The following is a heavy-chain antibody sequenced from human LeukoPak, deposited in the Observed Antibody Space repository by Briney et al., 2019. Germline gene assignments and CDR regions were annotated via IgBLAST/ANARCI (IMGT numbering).Heavy chain of an antibody. V-gene: IGHV4-4*02. J-gene: IGHJ4*02. CDR2: IYHSGST. CDR1: GGSISSSNG. CDR3: ARSPSGSYPD. Sequence: SGTLSLTCAVSGGSISSSNGWSWVRQPPGKGLEWIGEIYHSGSTNYNPSRKRRVTMSIDTYKKKFSLRLSSMTAADTGTYYCARSPSGSYPDWGQGTLVTVSS. D-gene: IGHD1-26*01.